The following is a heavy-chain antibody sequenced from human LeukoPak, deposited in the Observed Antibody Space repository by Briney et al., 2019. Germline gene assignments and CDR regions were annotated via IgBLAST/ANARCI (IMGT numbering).Heavy chain of an antibody. CDR3: AKSLILGAPKPFGY. CDR1: GFTFSSYA. V-gene: IGHV3-30-3*02. D-gene: IGHD2-8*01. Sequence: AGGSLRLSCAASGFTFSSYAMPWVRQAPGKGLEWVAVISYDGSNKYYADSVKGRFTISRDNSKNTLYLQMNSLRAEDTAVYYCAKSLILGAPKPFGYWGQGTLVTVSS. CDR2: ISYDGSNK. J-gene: IGHJ4*02.